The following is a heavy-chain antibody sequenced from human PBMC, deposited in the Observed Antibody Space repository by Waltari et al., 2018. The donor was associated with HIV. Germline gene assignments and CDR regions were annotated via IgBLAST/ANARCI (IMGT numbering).Heavy chain of an antibody. D-gene: IGHD3-16*01. CDR3: ARAIPGIYDKSSGFRGMDV. V-gene: IGHV1-46*01. J-gene: IGHJ6*02. CDR2: INLKGRRT. CDR1: GYTFTSYY. Sequence: QVQLVQSGAEVKKPAASVKVSCKASGYTFTSYYIHRVRQAPGQGLEWMGRINLKGRRTTYAHRFQGRVPMNRDTPTCTVYMELSNLTSDNTAVYFCARAIPGIYDKSSGFRGMDVWGQGTRVT.